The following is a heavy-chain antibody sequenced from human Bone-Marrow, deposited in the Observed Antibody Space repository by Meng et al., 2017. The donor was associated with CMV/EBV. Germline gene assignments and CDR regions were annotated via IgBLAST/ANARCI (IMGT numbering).Heavy chain of an antibody. D-gene: IGHD5-18*01. CDR1: GDSVRNSGHY. J-gene: IGHJ4*02. CDR2: LFHSGGT. V-gene: IGHV4-39*07. Sequence: SETLSLTCTVSGDSVRNSGHYWAWIRQPPGKGLEWIGSLFHSGGTYYSPSLESRVTMSIDTSKNQFFLNLKSVSAADTAIYYCAREGADVDTTMAGDHWGQGTLVTGSS. CDR3: AREGADVDTTMAGDH.